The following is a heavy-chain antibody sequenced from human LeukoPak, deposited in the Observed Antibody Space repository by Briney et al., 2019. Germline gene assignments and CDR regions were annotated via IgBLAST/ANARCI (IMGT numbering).Heavy chain of an antibody. CDR1: GSNFTNYN. J-gene: IGHJ3*02. Sequence: GGSLRLSCAASGSNFTNYNMNWVRQAPGKGLEWVSSIHSSSGSIYYADSLKGRFTISRDNAKNSLCLQMNSLRAEDTAVYYCARDLAWDAFDIWGQGTMVTVSS. CDR3: ARDLAWDAFDI. CDR2: IHSSSGSI. V-gene: IGHV3-21*01.